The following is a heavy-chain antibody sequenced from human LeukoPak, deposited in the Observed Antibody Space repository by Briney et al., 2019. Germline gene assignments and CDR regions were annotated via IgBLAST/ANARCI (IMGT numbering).Heavy chain of an antibody. J-gene: IGHJ4*02. V-gene: IGHV3-30*04. CDR1: GITFNRYA. Sequence: PGRSLRLSCAASGITFNRYAMHWVRQAPGKGLEWVAVISHDGSNRYYGDSVKGRFTISRDNSKNTLFLQMDSLRAEDTAVYYCASGYTYYYGSGSYHWGQGTLVTASS. CDR3: ASGYTYYYGSGSYH. CDR2: ISHDGSNR. D-gene: IGHD3-10*01.